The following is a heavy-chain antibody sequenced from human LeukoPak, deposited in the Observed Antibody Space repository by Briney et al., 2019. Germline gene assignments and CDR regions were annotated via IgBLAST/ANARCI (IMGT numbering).Heavy chain of an antibody. CDR2: IYYTGT. CDR3: ASRKLGNDY. V-gene: IGHV4-59*02. J-gene: IGHJ4*02. Sequence: PSETLSLTCTVSGGSVTDYYWSWIRQSPGKGLEWIGYIYYTGTSYNPSLKSRVTISADTSKNQFSLQLISVTAADTAVYYCASRKLGNDYWGQGTLVTVSS. D-gene: IGHD7-27*01. CDR1: GGSVTDYY.